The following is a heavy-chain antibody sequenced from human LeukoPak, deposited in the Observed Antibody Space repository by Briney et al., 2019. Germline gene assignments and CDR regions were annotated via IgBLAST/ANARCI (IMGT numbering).Heavy chain of an antibody. V-gene: IGHV1-2*02. J-gene: IGHJ4*02. CDR2: INPNSGGT. CDR3: ARGNTYYYDSSGYPDRY. Sequence: ASLKVSCKASGYTFTGYYMHWMRQAPGQGLEWMGWINPNSGGTNYAQKFQGRVTMTRDTSISTAYMELSRLRSDDTALYYCARGNTYYYDSSGYPDRYWGQGTLVTVSS. D-gene: IGHD3-22*01. CDR1: GYTFTGYY.